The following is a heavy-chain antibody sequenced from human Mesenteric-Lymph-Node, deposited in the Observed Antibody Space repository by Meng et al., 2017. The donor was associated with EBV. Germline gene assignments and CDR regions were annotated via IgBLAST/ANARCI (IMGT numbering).Heavy chain of an antibody. CDR1: EYIFSHYG. Sequence: QVQLGQSGAEVKKPGDSVKVSRKTSEYIFSHYGIDWVRQAPGQGLEWMGWIYTFNDDTIYAESFQDRVTLTTDTSTSTVYMELKSLRSDDTAVYYCARTYSSTSHFDYWGQGSLVTVSS. J-gene: IGHJ4*02. V-gene: IGHV1-18*01. D-gene: IGHD6-6*01. CDR3: ARTYSSTSHFDY. CDR2: IYTFNDDT.